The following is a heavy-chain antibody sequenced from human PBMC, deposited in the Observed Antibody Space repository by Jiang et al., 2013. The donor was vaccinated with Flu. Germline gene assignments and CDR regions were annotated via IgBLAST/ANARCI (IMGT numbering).Heavy chain of an antibody. V-gene: IGHV4-31*03. CDR3: ARLNVTLVRGARSNTWDWYFDV. D-gene: IGHD3-10*01. J-gene: IGHJ2*01. Sequence: GSGLVKPSQTLSLTCSVSGGFINSGEFSWSWLRQHPGEGLEWIGYISDSGTTYFNPTLMSRLVISMDTSKNVLSLNVTSVTAADTAVYFCARLNVTLVRGARSNTWDWYFDVWGRGTLVTVSS. CDR2: ISDSGTT. CDR1: GGFINSGEFS.